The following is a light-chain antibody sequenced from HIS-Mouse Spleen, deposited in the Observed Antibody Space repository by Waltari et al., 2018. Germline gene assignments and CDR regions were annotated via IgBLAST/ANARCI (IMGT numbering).Light chain of an antibody. Sequence: SYELTQPPSVSVSPGQTARITCSGDALPKKYAYWYTQKSGQAPVLVIYEDSKRPSGIPGRVSGSSSGTMATLTISGAQVEDEADYYCYSTDSSGNHRVFGGGTKLTVL. V-gene: IGLV3-10*01. CDR1: ALPKKY. J-gene: IGLJ2*01. CDR3: YSTDSSGNHRV. CDR2: EDS.